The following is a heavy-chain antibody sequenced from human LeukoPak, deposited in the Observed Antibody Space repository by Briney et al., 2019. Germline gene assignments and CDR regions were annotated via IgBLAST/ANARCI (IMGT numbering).Heavy chain of an antibody. D-gene: IGHD6-19*01. CDR1: GFTFSSYS. CDR2: ISSSSSYI. Sequence: GGSLRLSCAASGFTFSSYSINWVRQAPGKGLEWVSSISSSSSYIYYADSVKGRFTISRDNAKNSLYLQMNSLRAEDTAVYYCAREIAAVAFDYWGQGTWSPSPQ. J-gene: IGHJ4*02. V-gene: IGHV3-21*01. CDR3: AREIAAVAFDY.